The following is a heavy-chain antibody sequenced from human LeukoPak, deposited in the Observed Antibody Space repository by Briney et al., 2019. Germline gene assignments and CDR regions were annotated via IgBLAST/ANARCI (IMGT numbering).Heavy chain of an antibody. D-gene: IGHD2-21*01. V-gene: IGHV3-9*01. CDR2: ISWNSGSI. CDR3: AKDIGPYHKARFDY. Sequence: GGSLRLSCAASGFTFDDYAMHWVRQAPGKGLEWVSGISWNSGSIGYADSVKGRFTISRDNAKNSLYLQMNGLRAEDTALYYCAKDIGPYHKARFDYWGQGTLVTVSS. J-gene: IGHJ4*02. CDR1: GFTFDDYA.